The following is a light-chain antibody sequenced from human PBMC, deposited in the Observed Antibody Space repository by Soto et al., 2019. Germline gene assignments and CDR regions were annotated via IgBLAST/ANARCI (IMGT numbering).Light chain of an antibody. CDR1: QGIGSS. CDR2: VAS. V-gene: IGKV1-39*01. J-gene: IGKJ2*01. Sequence: DIPMTQSPSSLSAFVGDRVTISCRASQGIGSSLSWYQQKPGKAPNLLVYVASTLRSGVPSRFRGSGSGTDFTLTITSLQPEDFATYYCQQSYTTPRTFGQGTKLEI. CDR3: QQSYTTPRT.